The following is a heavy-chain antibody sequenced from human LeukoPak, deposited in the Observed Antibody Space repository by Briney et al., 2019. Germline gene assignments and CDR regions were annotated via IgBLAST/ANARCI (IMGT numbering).Heavy chain of an antibody. J-gene: IGHJ4*02. CDR3: ARGGKATVVTM. Sequence: SETLSLTCTVSGGSINSYYWSWIRQPAGKGLAWIGRIYSSGSTNYNPSLKSRGSMSVDTSKNQFSLKLTSVTAADTAVYYCARGGKATVVTMWGQGILVTVSS. D-gene: IGHD4-23*01. CDR1: GGSINSYY. V-gene: IGHV4-4*07. CDR2: IYSSGST.